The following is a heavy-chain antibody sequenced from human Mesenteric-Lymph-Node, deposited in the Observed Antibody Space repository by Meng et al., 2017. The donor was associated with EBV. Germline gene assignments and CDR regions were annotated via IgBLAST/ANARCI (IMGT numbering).Heavy chain of an antibody. Sequence: QVLPHQWGAGLWKTSGSLSLTCAVYGGSFSDYYWTWIRQPPGKGLEWIGEVNHAGTNIYNPSLESRVTISVDTSKNQFSLKLTSVTAADTAVYFCAALGSFASSIDPWGQGTLVTVSS. CDR1: GGSFSDYY. V-gene: IGHV4-34*01. J-gene: IGHJ5*02. CDR2: VNHAGTN. D-gene: IGHD3-16*01. CDR3: AALGSFASSIDP.